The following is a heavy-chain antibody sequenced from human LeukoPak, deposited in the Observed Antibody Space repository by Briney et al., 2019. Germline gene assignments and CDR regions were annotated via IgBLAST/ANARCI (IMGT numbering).Heavy chain of an antibody. V-gene: IGHV3-7*01. J-gene: IGHJ4*02. Sequence: GGSLRLSCAASGFTFSSYGMSWVRQAPGKGLEWVANIKQDGSEKYYVDSVKGRFTISRDNAKNSLYLQMNSLRVEDTAVYYCARADYSGSGTIWGAYWGQGTLVTVSS. D-gene: IGHD3-10*01. CDR3: ARADYSGSGTIWGAY. CDR1: GFTFSSYG. CDR2: IKQDGSEK.